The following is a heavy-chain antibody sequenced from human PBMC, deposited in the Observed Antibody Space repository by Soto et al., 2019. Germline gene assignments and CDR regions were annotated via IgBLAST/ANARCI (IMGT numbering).Heavy chain of an antibody. CDR2: ISYDGSNK. V-gene: IGHV3-30*18. J-gene: IGHJ4*02. Sequence: GGSLRLSCAASGFTFSSYGMHWVRQAPGKGLEWVAVISYDGSNKYYADSVKGRFTISRDNSKNTLYLQMNSLRAEDTAVYYCAKDNNWNYFDYWGQGTLVTVSS. D-gene: IGHD1-20*01. CDR1: GFTFSSYG. CDR3: AKDNNWNYFDY.